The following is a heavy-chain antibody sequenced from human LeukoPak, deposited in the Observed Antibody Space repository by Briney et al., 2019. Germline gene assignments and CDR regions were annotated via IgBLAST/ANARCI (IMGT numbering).Heavy chain of an antibody. CDR2: INHSGST. CDR3: ARGSSLDY. Sequence: PGGSLRLSCAASGFTFSSYAMSWIRQPPGKGLEWIGEINHSGSTNYNPSLKSRVTISVDTSKNQFSLKLSSVTAADTAVYYCARGSSLDYWGQGTLVTVSS. D-gene: IGHD6-6*01. V-gene: IGHV4-34*01. J-gene: IGHJ4*02. CDR1: GFTFSSYA.